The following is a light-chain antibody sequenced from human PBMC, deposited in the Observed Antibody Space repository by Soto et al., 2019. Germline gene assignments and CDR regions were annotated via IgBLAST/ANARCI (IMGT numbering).Light chain of an antibody. CDR2: DAS. CDR1: QSISSW. J-gene: IGKJ5*01. CDR3: QQYNSYLIT. Sequence: DIQMTQSPSTLSASVGDRVTITCRASQSISSWLAWYQQKPGKAPKLLIYDASSLGSGVPSRFSGSGSGTEFNLTSSRLQPDDFATYYCQQYNSYLITVGQGTRLEIK. V-gene: IGKV1-5*01.